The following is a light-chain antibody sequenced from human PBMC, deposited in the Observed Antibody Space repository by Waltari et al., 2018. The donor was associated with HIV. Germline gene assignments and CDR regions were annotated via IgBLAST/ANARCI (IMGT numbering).Light chain of an antibody. CDR2: AAS. CDR1: QGIGSD. V-gene: IGKV1-27*01. CDR3: QRYDRAPYT. Sequence: DVQMTQSPSSLSASLRDRVAVTCRASQGIGSDLAWYQQKPGKVPKLLIYAASTLQSGVPSRFSGSGSGTDFTLTITNLQTEDFSFYYCQRYDRAPYTFGPGTRLELK. J-gene: IGKJ2*01.